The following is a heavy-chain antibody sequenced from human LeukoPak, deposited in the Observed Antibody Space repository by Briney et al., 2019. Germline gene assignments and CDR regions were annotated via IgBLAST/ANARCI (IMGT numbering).Heavy chain of an antibody. D-gene: IGHD3-10*01. V-gene: IGHV4-30-2*01. CDR2: IYHSGST. CDR1: GGSISSGGYS. CDR3: AREAVRGYYFDY. Sequence: SETLSLTCTVSGGSISSGGYSWSWIRQPPGKGLEWIGYIYHSGSTYYNPSLKSRVTISVDRSKNQFSLKLSSVTAADTAEYYCAREAVRGYYFDYWGQGTLVTVSS. J-gene: IGHJ4*02.